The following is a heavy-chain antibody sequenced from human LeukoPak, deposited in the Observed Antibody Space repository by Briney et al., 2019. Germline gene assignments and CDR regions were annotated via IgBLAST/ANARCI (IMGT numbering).Heavy chain of an antibody. D-gene: IGHD2-2*02. CDR2: IKSKTDGGTT. J-gene: IGHJ4*02. V-gene: IGHV3-15*01. CDR3: TTAKPRRYCSSTSCYIDDY. Sequence: GGSLRLSCAASGFTFSNAWMSWVRQAPGKGLEWVGRIKSKTDGGTTDYAAPVKGRFTISRDDSKNTLYLQMNSLKTEDTAVYYCTTAKPRRYCSSTSCYIDDYWGQGTLVTVSS. CDR1: GFTFSNAW.